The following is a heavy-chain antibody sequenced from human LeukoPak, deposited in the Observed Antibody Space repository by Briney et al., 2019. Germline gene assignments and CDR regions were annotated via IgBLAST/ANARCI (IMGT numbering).Heavy chain of an antibody. CDR1: GGSFSGYY. Sequence: SETLSLTCAVYGGSFSGYYWSWIRQPPGKGLEWIGEINHSGSTNYNPSLKSRVPISVDTSKNQFSLKLSSVTAADTAVYYCARGQNGSGSYYNPGPPDYWGQGTLVTVSS. CDR3: ARGQNGSGSYYNPGPPDY. CDR2: INHSGST. V-gene: IGHV4-34*01. D-gene: IGHD3-10*01. J-gene: IGHJ4*02.